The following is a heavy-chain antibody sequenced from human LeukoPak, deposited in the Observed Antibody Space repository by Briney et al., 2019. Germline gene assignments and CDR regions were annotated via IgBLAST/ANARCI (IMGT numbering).Heavy chain of an antibody. CDR1: GFTFSSHA. J-gene: IGHJ4*02. D-gene: IGHD2-2*01. CDR3: AKEGTRSIVVVPAAIDY. CDR2: IGDDVVST. V-gene: IGHV3-23*01. Sequence: GESLRLSCAASGFTFSSHAMSWVRQAPGKGLEWVSAIGDDVVSTYYAESVKGRFTISRDNSKNTLYLQMNSLRAEDTAVYYCAKEGTRSIVVVPAAIDYWGQGTLVTVSS.